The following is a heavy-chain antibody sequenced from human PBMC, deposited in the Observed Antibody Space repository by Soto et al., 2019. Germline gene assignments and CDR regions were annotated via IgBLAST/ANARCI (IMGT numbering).Heavy chain of an antibody. V-gene: IGHV4-31*03. CDR2: IYNSGTT. Sequence: SETLSLTCTVSGGSITRGGYYRSWIRQHPGKGLEWIGYIYNSGTTYYNPSLKSRVTISVDTSKNQFSLKLTSVTAADTAVYYCATDPALRGQRTL. J-gene: IGHJ4*02. CDR1: GGSITRGGYY. CDR3: ATDPAL.